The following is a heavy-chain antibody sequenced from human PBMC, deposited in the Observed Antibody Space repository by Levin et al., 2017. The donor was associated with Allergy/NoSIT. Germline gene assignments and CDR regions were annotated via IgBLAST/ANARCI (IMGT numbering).Heavy chain of an antibody. D-gene: IGHD6-19*01. CDR1: GFTFSGYS. V-gene: IGHV3-21*01. J-gene: IGHJ4*02. CDR3: AREGWLDY. Sequence: GGSLRLSCVGSGFTFSGYSMNWVRQAPGKGLEWVSSIITGSNYIYNADSVKGRFTISRDNAKNSLYLQMNSLRAEDTAVYYCAREGWLDYWGQGTLVTVSS. CDR2: IITGSNYI.